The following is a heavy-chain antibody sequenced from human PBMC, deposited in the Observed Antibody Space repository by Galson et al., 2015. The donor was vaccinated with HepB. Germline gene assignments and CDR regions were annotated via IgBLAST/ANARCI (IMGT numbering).Heavy chain of an antibody. CDR2: ISSSSYYI. CDR1: GFTFSSYS. J-gene: IGHJ4*02. Sequence: RLSCAASGFTFSSYSMNWVRQAPGKGLEWVSSISSSSYYIYYADSVKGRFTFSRDNAKNSLYLQMNSLRAEDTAVYYCARDTAVAGNGGTFDYWGQGTLVTVSS. V-gene: IGHV3-21*01. D-gene: IGHD6-19*01. CDR3: ARDTAVAGNGGTFDY.